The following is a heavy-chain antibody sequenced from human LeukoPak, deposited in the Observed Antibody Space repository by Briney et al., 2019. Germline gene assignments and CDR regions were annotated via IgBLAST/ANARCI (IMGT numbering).Heavy chain of an antibody. V-gene: IGHV4-59*08. Sequence: SETLSLTCTVSGDSISGYYWSWIRQPPGKGLEWIGYIYYSGSTNYSPSLKSRVTISVDTSKNQFSLKLSSVTAADTAVYYCARGKGHGAFDIWGQGTMVTVSS. J-gene: IGHJ3*02. CDR3: ARGKGHGAFDI. CDR1: GDSISGYY. CDR2: IYYSGST.